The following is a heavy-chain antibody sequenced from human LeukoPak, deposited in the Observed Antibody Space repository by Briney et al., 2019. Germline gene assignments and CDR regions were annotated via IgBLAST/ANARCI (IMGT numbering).Heavy chain of an antibody. Sequence: AGGSLRLSCAASGFTFSSYWMGWVRQAPGKGLEWVANIKQGGSEKYYVDSVKGRFTISRDNAKNSLYLQMNSLRAEDTAVYYCAIRHCGGDCYFDYWGQGTLVTVSS. V-gene: IGHV3-7*01. CDR1: GFTFSSYW. D-gene: IGHD2-21*02. CDR3: AIRHCGGDCYFDY. CDR2: IKQGGSEK. J-gene: IGHJ4*02.